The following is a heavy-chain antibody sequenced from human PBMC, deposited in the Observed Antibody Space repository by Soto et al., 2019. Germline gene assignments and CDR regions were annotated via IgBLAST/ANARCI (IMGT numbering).Heavy chain of an antibody. D-gene: IGHD3-16*01. Sequence: EVQLVESGGGLVQPGGSLRLSCAASGFTFSNYWMHWVRQAPGKGPVWVSRINTDGSTTNYADSVQGRFTISRDNAKNTLYLHTNSLGAEDTAVYYCARDLGGYASHWGQGTLVTVSS. V-gene: IGHV3-74*01. J-gene: IGHJ4*02. CDR3: ARDLGGYASH. CDR1: GFTFSNYW. CDR2: INTDGSTT.